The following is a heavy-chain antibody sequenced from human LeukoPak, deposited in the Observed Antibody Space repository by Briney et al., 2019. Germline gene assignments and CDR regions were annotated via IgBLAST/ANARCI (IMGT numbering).Heavy chain of an antibody. D-gene: IGHD2-2*01. CDR2: IIPIFGTA. J-gene: IGHJ6*03. CDR3: ARVIECSSTSCNRDYYYYYYMDV. Sequence: ASVKVSCKASGGTFSSYAISWVRQAPGQGLEWMGGIIPIFGTANYAQKFQGRVTITADESTSTAYMELSSLRSEDTAVYYCARVIECSSTSCNRDYYYYYYMDVWGKGTTVTVSS. CDR1: GGTFSSYA. V-gene: IGHV1-69*13.